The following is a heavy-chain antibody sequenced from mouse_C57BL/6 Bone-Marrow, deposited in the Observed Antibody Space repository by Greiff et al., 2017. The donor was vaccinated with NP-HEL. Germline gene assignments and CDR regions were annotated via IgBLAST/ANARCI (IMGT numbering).Heavy chain of an antibody. J-gene: IGHJ1*03. CDR3: ASGYYGSSYWYFDV. CDR2: IDPNSGGT. V-gene: IGHV1-72*01. Sequence: QVQLKESGAELVKPGASVKLSCKASGYTFTSYWMHWVKQRPGRGLEWIGRIDPNSGGTKYNEKFKSKATLTVDKPSSTAYMQLSSLTSEDSAVYYCASGYYGSSYWYFDVWGTGTTVTVSS. CDR1: GYTFTSYW. D-gene: IGHD1-1*01.